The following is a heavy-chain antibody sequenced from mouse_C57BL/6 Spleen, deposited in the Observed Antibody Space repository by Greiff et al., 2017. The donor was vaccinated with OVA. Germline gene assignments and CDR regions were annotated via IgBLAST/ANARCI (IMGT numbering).Heavy chain of an antibody. CDR1: GYTFTSYW. Sequence: QVQLKQPGAELVKPGASVKLSCKASGYTFTSYWMHWVKQRPGRGLEWIGRIDPNSGGTKYNEKFKSKATLTVDKPSSTAYMQLSSLTSEDSAVYYCARSGLYGNYVPYWGQGTLVTVSA. D-gene: IGHD2-1*01. CDR2: IDPNSGGT. J-gene: IGHJ3*01. CDR3: ARSGLYGNYVPY. V-gene: IGHV1-72*01.